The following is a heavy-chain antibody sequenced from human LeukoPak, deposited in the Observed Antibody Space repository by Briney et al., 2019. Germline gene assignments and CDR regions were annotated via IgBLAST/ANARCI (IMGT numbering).Heavy chain of an antibody. Sequence: SETLSLTCAVYGESFSGYYWSWIRQPPGKGLEWIGEINHSGSTNYNPSLKSRVTVSVDTSKNQFSLKLSSVTAADTAVYYCARASYCTNGVCWWDYWGQGTLVTVSS. CDR3: ARASYCTNGVCWWDY. CDR2: INHSGST. V-gene: IGHV4-34*01. D-gene: IGHD2-8*01. J-gene: IGHJ4*02. CDR1: GESFSGYY.